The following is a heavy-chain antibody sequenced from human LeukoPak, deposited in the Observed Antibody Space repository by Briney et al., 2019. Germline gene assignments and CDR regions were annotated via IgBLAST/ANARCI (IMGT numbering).Heavy chain of an antibody. CDR1: GFTVSSNY. CDR2: ISSSSSYI. CDR3: ARDLLTQFPRELPRQGLGAFDI. Sequence: NSGGSLRLSCAASGFTVSSNYMNWVRQAPGKGLEWVSSISSSSSYIYYADSVKGRFTISRDNAKNSLYLQMNSLRAEDTAVYYCARDLLTQFPRELPRQGLGAFDIWGQGTMVTVSS. J-gene: IGHJ3*02. D-gene: IGHD1-26*01. V-gene: IGHV3-21*01.